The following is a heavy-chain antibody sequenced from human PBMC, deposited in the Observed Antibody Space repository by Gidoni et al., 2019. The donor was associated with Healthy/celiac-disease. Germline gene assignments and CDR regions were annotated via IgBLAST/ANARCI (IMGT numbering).Heavy chain of an antibody. J-gene: IGHJ4*02. V-gene: IGHV4-31*03. Sequence: QVQLQESGPGLVKPSKTLSRTCTVSGGSISSGGYYWSWIRRHPGKGLEGSGYFYYCGGTYYNPSLMSRVTISVDTSKHQFSLKLSSVTAADTAVYYCARNWASPNYFDYWGQGTLVTVSS. CDR1: GGSISSGGYY. CDR2: FYYCGGT. CDR3: ARNWASPNYFDY. D-gene: IGHD3-16*01.